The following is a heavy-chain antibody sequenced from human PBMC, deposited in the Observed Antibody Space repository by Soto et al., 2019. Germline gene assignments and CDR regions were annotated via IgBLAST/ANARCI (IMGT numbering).Heavy chain of an antibody. CDR3: ARDSSSAGYYCDY. Sequence: GSLRLSCAASGFTFSSYSMNWVRQAPGKGLEWVSSISSSSSYIYYADSVKGRFTISRDNAKNSLYLQMNSLRAEDTAVYYCARDSSSAGYYCDYWGQGTLVTVSS. J-gene: IGHJ4*02. V-gene: IGHV3-21*01. CDR2: ISSSSSYI. D-gene: IGHD6-6*01. CDR1: GFTFSSYS.